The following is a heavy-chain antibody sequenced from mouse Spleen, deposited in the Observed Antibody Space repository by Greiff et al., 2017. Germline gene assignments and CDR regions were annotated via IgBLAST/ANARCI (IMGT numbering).Heavy chain of an antibody. CDR2: IFPGSGNT. J-gene: IGHJ2*01. CDR3: ARGRYGIDY. Sequence: VKLMESGPELVKPGASVKISCKASGYSFTSYYIHWVKQRPGQGLEWIGWIFPGSGNTKYNEKFKGKATLTADTSSSTAYMQLSSLTSEDSAVYFCARGRYGIDYWGQGTTLTVSS. CDR1: GYSFTSYY. V-gene: IGHV1-66*01. D-gene: IGHD2-10*02.